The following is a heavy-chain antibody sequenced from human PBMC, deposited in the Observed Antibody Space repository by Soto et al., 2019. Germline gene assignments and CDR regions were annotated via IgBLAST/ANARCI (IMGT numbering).Heavy chain of an antibody. J-gene: IGHJ4*02. V-gene: IGHV3-23*01. CDR3: AKVGLRYYYDSRYFDY. CDR2: ISGSGGST. Sequence: AGGSLRLSCAASGFTFSSYAMSWVRQAPGKGLEWVSAISGSGGSTYYADSVKGRFTISRDNSKNTLYLQMNSLRAEDTAVYYCAKVGLRYYYDSRYFDYWGQGTLVTVSS. D-gene: IGHD3-22*01. CDR1: GFTFSSYA.